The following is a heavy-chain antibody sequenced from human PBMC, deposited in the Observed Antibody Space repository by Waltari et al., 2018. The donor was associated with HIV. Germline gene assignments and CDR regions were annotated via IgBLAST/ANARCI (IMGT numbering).Heavy chain of an antibody. CDR1: GLAFSDYH. CDR3: TTSAIGNIFDN. Sequence: EVQLVESGGGLVQPGGSLRLSCEASGLAFSDYHMDWVRQAPGKGLEWVGRIRNKPSSYTTEYAASVKGRFSISRDDSRNSLYLQMNSLKTEDTAVYYCTTSAIGNIFDNWGQGTLVTVSS. V-gene: IGHV3-72*01. CDR2: IRNKPSSYTT. J-gene: IGHJ4*02. D-gene: IGHD1-1*01.